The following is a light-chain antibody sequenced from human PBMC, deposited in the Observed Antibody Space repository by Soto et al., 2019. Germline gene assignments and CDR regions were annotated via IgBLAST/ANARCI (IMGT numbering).Light chain of an antibody. J-gene: IGKJ4*01. V-gene: IGKV2-28*01. CDR3: MQALQTPLT. Sequence: EIVMTQSPLSLSVSPGESASISCRSSQSLLDSNGKSYLDWYLQRPGQSPQLLIHLASDRASGVPDRFSGSGSGTYFTLRISRVDAEDVGVYYCMQALQTPLTFGGGTRVEIK. CDR1: QSLLDSNGKSY. CDR2: LAS.